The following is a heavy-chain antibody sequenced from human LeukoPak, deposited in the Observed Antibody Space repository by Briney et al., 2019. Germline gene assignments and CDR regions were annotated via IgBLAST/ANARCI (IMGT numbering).Heavy chain of an antibody. CDR2: IYYSGST. CDR3: ATRLIYYDSSGYPGGNGAFDI. CDR1: GGSISSGGYY. J-gene: IGHJ3*02. D-gene: IGHD3-22*01. V-gene: IGHV4-31*03. Sequence: SETLSLTCTVSGGSISSGGYYWSWIRQHPGMGLEWIGYIYYSGSTYYNPSLKSRVTISVDTSKNQFSLKLSSVTAADTAVYYCATRLIYYDSSGYPGGNGAFDIWGQGTMVTVSS.